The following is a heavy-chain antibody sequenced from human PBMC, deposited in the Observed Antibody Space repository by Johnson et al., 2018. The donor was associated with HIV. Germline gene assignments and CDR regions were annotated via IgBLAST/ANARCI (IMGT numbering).Heavy chain of an antibody. CDR3: AREFGDLRAFDI. CDR1: GFTFSSYA. V-gene: IGHV3-NL1*01. CDR2: IYSGGST. Sequence: QVQLVESGGGVVQPGRSMRLSCAASGFTFSSYAMHWVRQAPGKGLEWVSVIYSGGSTYYAYSVKGRFTISRDNSKNTLYLQMNSLRAEDTAVYYCAREFGDLRAFDIWGQGTMVTVSS. D-gene: IGHD3-16*01. J-gene: IGHJ3*02.